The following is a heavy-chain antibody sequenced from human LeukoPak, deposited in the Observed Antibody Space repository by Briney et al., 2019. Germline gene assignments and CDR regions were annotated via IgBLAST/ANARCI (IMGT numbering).Heavy chain of an antibody. CDR3: ARGHRNYYYYMDV. J-gene: IGHJ6*03. V-gene: IGHV4-59*01. Sequence: SETLSLTCAVYGGSFSGYYWSWIRQPPGKGLEWIGYIYYSGSTNYNPSLKSRVTISVDTSKNQFSLKLSSVTAADTAVYYCARGHRNYYYYMDVWGKGTTVTVSS. CDR2: IYYSGST. CDR1: GGSFSGYY.